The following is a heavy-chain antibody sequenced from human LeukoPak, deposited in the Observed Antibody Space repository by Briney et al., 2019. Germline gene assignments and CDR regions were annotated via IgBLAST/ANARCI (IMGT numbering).Heavy chain of an antibody. J-gene: IGHJ3*02. V-gene: IGHV4-4*02. CDR1: GGSISSSNW. CDR3: ARDHRRRTYYYDSSGYYDAFDI. CDR2: IYHSGST. D-gene: IGHD3-22*01. Sequence: SETLSLTCAVSGGSISSSNWWSWVRQPPGKGLEWIGEIYHSGSTNYNPSLKSRVTISVDKSKNQFSLKLSSVTAADTAVYYCARDHRRRTYYYDSSGYYDAFDIWGQGTMVTVSS.